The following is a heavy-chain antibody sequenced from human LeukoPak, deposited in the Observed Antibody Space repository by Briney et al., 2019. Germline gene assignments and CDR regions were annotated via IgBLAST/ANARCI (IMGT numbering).Heavy chain of an antibody. CDR1: GGTFSSYA. V-gene: IGHV1-18*01. D-gene: IGHD5-12*01. Sequence: GSSVKVSCKASGGTFSSYAISWVRQAPGQGLEWMGWISAYNGNTNYAQKLQGRVTMTTDTSTSTAYMELRSLRSDDTAVYYCARWTIVATIGGGKRNWFDPWGQGTLVTVSS. CDR3: ARWTIVATIGGGKRNWFDP. CDR2: ISAYNGNT. J-gene: IGHJ5*02.